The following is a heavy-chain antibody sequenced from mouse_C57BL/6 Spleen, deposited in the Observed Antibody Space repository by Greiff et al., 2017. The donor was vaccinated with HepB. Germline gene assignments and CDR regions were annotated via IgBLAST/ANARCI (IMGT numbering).Heavy chain of an antibody. CDR2: IDPENGDT. D-gene: IGHD4-1*01. Sequence: EVQLQQSGAELVRPGASVKLSCTASGFNIKDDYMHWVKQRPEQGLEWIGWIDPENGDTEYASKFQGKATITADTSSNTAYLQLSSLTSEDTAVYYCTGPGGGFAYWGQGTLVTVSA. V-gene: IGHV14-4*01. CDR3: TGPGGGFAY. J-gene: IGHJ3*01. CDR1: GFNIKDDY.